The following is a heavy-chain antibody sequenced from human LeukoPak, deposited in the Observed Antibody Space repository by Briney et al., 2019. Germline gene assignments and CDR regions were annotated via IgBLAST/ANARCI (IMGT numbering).Heavy chain of an antibody. Sequence: GGSLRLSCAASGFTFSSYSMNWVRQAPGKGLGWVSSISSSSSYIYYADSVKGRFTISRDNAKNSLYLQMNSLRAEDTAVYYCARVRAHPGWAPIDYWGQGTLVTVSS. D-gene: IGHD6-19*01. CDR2: ISSSSSYI. V-gene: IGHV3-21*01. J-gene: IGHJ4*02. CDR3: ARVRAHPGWAPIDY. CDR1: GFTFSSYS.